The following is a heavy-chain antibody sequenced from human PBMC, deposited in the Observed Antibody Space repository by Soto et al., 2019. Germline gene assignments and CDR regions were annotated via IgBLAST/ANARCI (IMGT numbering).Heavy chain of an antibody. CDR1: GGTFTGSA. Sequence: QGQLVQSGAAVRKPGSSVKVSCKTSGGTFTGSAFSWVRQAPGQGLEWLGGIIPILGTPDYAQKFQGRVTITAGRSTITVYSVVTSLRFDATAVSYGARVKWELMLQGGHDHDGLDVWGQGTTVIVSS. CDR2: IIPILGTP. CDR3: ARVKWELMLQGGHDHDGLDV. D-gene: IGHD1-26*01. J-gene: IGHJ6*02. V-gene: IGHV1-69*11.